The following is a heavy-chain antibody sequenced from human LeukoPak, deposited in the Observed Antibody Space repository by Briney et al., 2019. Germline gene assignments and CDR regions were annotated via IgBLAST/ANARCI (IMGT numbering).Heavy chain of an antibody. Sequence: GGSLRLSCAASGFKFSDHYIDWVRQAPGKGLEWVGRSRNKASSYTTEYAASVEGRFTISRDVSESSLYLQMNSLRTEDTAVYHCAKGRYYYDNSDAFEIWGQGTMVTVSS. V-gene: IGHV3-72*01. CDR2: SRNKASSYTT. CDR1: GFKFSDHY. CDR3: AKGRYYYDNSDAFEI. D-gene: IGHD3-22*01. J-gene: IGHJ3*02.